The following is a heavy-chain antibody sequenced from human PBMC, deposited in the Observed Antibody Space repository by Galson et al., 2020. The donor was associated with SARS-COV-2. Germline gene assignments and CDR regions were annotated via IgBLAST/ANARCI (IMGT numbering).Heavy chain of an antibody. CDR3: AKGSSPLRLYYFDY. Sequence: SLRLSCAASGFTFDDYAMHWVRQAPGKGLEWVSGISWNSGSIGYADSVKGRFTISRDNAKNSLYLQMNSLRAEDTALYYCAKGSSPLRLYYFDYWGQGTLGTVSS. V-gene: IGHV3-9*01. D-gene: IGHD3-3*01. CDR1: GFTFDDYA. J-gene: IGHJ4*02. CDR2: ISWNSGSI.